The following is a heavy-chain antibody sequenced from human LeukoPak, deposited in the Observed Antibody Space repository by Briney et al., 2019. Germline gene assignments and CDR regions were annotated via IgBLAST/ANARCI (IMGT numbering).Heavy chain of an antibody. CDR3: ARDLEYSGSYYYYYYYMDV. Sequence: SQTLSLTCAISGDSVSSNSAAWNWIRQSPSRGLYWLGTTYYKSKWYNDYAVSVKSRITINPDTSKNQFSLQLNSVTPEDTAVYYCARDLEYSGSYYYYYYYMDVWGKGTTVTVSS. CDR2: TYYKSKWYN. CDR1: GDSVSSNSAA. D-gene: IGHD1-26*01. J-gene: IGHJ6*03. V-gene: IGHV6-1*01.